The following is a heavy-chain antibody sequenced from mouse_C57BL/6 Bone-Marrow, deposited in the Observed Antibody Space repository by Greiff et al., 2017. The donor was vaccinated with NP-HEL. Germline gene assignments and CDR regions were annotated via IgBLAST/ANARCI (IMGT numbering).Heavy chain of an antibody. CDR3: ARLGNFYFDY. V-gene: IGHV1-82*01. Sequence: QVQLQQSGPELVKPGASVKISCKASGYAFSSSWMNWVKQRPGKGLEWIGRIYPGDGDTNYNGKFKGKATLTADKSSSTAYMQLSSLTSKDSAVYFCARLGNFYFDYWGQGTTLTVSS. J-gene: IGHJ2*01. CDR1: GYAFSSSW. CDR2: IYPGDGDT. D-gene: IGHD2-1*01.